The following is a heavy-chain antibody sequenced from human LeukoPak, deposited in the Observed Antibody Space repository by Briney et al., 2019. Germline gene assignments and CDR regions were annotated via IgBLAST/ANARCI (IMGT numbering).Heavy chain of an antibody. CDR3: ARGKYYYDSNSSYRYFDP. Sequence: TPSETLSLTCIVSSGSISSYYWSWIRQPAGKGLEWIGRIYTTGNTNYNPSLKSRVTMSIDTSKKQFSLKLSSVTAADTAVYYCARGKYYYDSNSSYRYFDPWGQGTLVTVSS. V-gene: IGHV4-4*07. CDR1: SGSISSYY. CDR2: IYTTGNT. D-gene: IGHD3-22*01. J-gene: IGHJ5*02.